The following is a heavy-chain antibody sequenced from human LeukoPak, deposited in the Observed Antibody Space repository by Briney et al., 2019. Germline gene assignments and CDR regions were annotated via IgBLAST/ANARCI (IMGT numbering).Heavy chain of an antibody. CDR3: ARGLYPDDAFDI. CDR2: ISYSGIT. D-gene: IGHD3-16*02. Sequence: SETLSLTCTVSGDSISNYYWSWIRQPPGKGLEWIGYISYSGITNYNPSLKSRVTISLDTSKNHFSLKMRSVTAADTAVYYCARGLYPDDAFDIWGQRTMVTVSS. CDR1: GDSISNYY. V-gene: IGHV4-59*08. J-gene: IGHJ3*02.